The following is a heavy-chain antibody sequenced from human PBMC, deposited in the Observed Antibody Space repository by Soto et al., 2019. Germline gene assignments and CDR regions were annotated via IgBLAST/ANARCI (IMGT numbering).Heavy chain of an antibody. V-gene: IGHV4-31*03. CDR1: GGSISSGGYY. J-gene: IGHJ4*01. D-gene: IGHD3-10*01. CDR2: IYYSGST. Sequence: SETLSLTCTVSGGSISSGGYYWSWIRQHPGKGLEWIGYIYYSGSTYYNPSLKSRVTISVDTSKNQFSLKLSSVTAADTAMYYCARHLRSESYHYYFDYWGHGTLVTVSS. CDR3: ARHLRSESYHYYFDY.